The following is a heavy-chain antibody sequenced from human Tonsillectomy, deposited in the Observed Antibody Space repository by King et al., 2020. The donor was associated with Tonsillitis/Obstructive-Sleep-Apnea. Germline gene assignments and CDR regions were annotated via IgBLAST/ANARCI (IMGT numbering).Heavy chain of an antibody. Sequence: QLVQSGGGVVQPGRSLRLSCAASGFTFSSYGMHWVRQAPGKGLEWVAVISYDGSDEYYADSVKGRFTISRDNSKNTLYLQMNSLRTEDTAVYHCAKDPSGRDVGDNWFDPWGQGTLVTVSS. D-gene: IGHD1-26*01. J-gene: IGHJ5*02. CDR2: ISYDGSDE. CDR3: AKDPSGRDVGDNWFDP. CDR1: GFTFSSYG. V-gene: IGHV3-30*18.